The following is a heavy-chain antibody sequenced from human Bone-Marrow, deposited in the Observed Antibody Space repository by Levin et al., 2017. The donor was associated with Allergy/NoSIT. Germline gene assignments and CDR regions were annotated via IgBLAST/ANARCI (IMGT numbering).Heavy chain of an antibody. CDR3: TRGGGNLVAAAIDY. D-gene: IGHD2-2*01. J-gene: IGHJ4*02. Sequence: SQTLSLTCTVSGASIRSSSHYWSWIRQRPGKGLEWIGYIYYTGISSYNPSLRSRLSMSIDVSKNQFSLNLNSVTAADTAVYYCTRGGGNLVAAAIDYWGQGALVTVSS. CDR1: GASIRSSSHY. V-gene: IGHV4-31*03. CDR2: IYYTGIS.